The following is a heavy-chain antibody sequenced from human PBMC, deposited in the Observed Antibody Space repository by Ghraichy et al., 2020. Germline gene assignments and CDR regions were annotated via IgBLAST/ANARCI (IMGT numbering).Heavy chain of an antibody. CDR2: IYYTGST. CDR3: ERVRGPKGYAFDI. D-gene: IGHD1-1*01. CDR1: GGSISSSSYY. J-gene: IGHJ3*02. V-gene: IGHV4-39*07. Sequence: SETLSLTCTVSGGSISSSSYYWGWIRQPPGKGLEWIGSIYYTGSTYYNPSLKSRVTISVDTSKNQFSLKLSAVTAADTAVYNCERVRGPKGYAFDIWGQGTMVTVSS.